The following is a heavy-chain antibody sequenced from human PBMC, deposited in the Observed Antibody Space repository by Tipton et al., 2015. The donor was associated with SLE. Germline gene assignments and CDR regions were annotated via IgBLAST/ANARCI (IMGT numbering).Heavy chain of an antibody. CDR2: VGPEDGET. CDR3: ANIRQGIISN. Sequence: QSGAEVKKPGATVKISCKVSGYSFTHYFMHWVQQAPGKGLQWMGLVGPEDGETIYAERFQGRITITSDTSTDTDYMQLRSLRSDDPAVYSCANIRQGIISNWGQGTLVIVSS. D-gene: IGHD3-10*01. J-gene: IGHJ4*02. V-gene: IGHV1-69-2*01. CDR1: GYSFTHYF.